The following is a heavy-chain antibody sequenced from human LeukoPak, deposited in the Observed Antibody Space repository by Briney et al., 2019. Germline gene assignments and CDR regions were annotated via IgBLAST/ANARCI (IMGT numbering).Heavy chain of an antibody. D-gene: IGHD3-3*01. CDR1: GYTFTSYG. CDR2: ISAYNGNT. J-gene: IGHJ4*02. CDR3: ARVGYYDFWSGYYKEGSFDY. Sequence: GESLKISGKGSGYTFTSYGISWVRQAPGQGLEWMGWISAYNGNTNYAQKLQGRVTMTTDTSTSTAYMELRSLRSDDTAVYYCARVGYYDFWSGYYKEGSFDYWGQGTLVTVSS. V-gene: IGHV1-18*01.